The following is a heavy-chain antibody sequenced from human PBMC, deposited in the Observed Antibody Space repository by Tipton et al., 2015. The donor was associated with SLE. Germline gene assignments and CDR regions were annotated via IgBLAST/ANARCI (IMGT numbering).Heavy chain of an antibody. CDR3: ARINVDTAMVTQN. J-gene: IGHJ4*02. Sequence: TLSLTCTVSGGSISSSSYYWSWIRQPPGKGLEWIGEINHSGSTNYNPSLKSRVTISVDTSKNQSSLKLSSVTAADTAVYYCARINVDTAMVTQNWGQGTLVTVSS. CDR2: INHSGST. V-gene: IGHV4-39*07. D-gene: IGHD5-18*01. CDR1: GGSISSSSYY.